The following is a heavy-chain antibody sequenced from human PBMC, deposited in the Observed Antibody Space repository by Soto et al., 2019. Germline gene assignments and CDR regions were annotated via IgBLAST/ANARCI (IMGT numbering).Heavy chain of an antibody. Sequence: QINLIESGPTLVNPTQTLTLTCTFSGFSLSTSGAAVGWVRQPPGRALEWLALIYWDGDKRHNASLGNRLTITKDTSMNQVVLTLTNVDPADTATYYCAHRATMTIFGLIIDNGIWFDPWGQGTRVIVSS. CDR1: GFSLSTSGAA. V-gene: IGHV2-5*02. D-gene: IGHD3-3*01. CDR2: IYWDGDK. J-gene: IGHJ5*02. CDR3: AHRATMTIFGLIIDNGIWFDP.